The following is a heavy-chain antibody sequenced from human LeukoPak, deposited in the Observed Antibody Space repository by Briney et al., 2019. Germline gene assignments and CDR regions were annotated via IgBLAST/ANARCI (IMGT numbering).Heavy chain of an antibody. CDR3: AKRGVVIRVILVGFHREAYYFDS. J-gene: IGHJ4*02. V-gene: IGHV3-23*01. D-gene: IGHD2-21*01. Sequence: PGGSLRLYCAVSGITLSNYGMSWVRQAPGKGLEWVAGISGSGGSTNYADSVKGRFTISRDNPKNTLFLQMNSLRAEDTAVYFCAKRGVVIRVILVGFHREAYYFDSWGQGALVTVSS. CDR1: GITLSNYG. CDR2: ISGSGGST.